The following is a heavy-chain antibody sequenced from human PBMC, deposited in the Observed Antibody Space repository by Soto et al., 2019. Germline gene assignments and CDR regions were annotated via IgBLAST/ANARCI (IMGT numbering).Heavy chain of an antibody. CDR3: AKGGSILRYFDWLFDY. CDR1: GFTFNNYA. D-gene: IGHD3-9*01. Sequence: DVQLLESGGGLVQPGGSLRLSCAASGFTFNNYAINWVRQSPGKGLEWVSVISGSAGSTYYADSVKGRFTITRDNSKNTLYLQMSSLRVEDTAVYYGAKGGSILRYFDWLFDYWGQGTLVTVSS. J-gene: IGHJ4*02. CDR2: ISGSAGST. V-gene: IGHV3-23*01.